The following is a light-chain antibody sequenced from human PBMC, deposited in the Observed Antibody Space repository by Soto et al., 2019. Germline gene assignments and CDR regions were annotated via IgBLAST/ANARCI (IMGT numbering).Light chain of an antibody. Sequence: EIVLTQSPATLSLSPGERATLSCRASQSVSSYLAWYQQKPGQAPMLLIYDASNRATGIPARFSGSVSGTDFTLTISSLEPEDFAVYYCQQRSNWPPYTFGQGTKVEIK. V-gene: IGKV3-11*01. CDR1: QSVSSY. J-gene: IGKJ2*01. CDR3: QQRSNWPPYT. CDR2: DAS.